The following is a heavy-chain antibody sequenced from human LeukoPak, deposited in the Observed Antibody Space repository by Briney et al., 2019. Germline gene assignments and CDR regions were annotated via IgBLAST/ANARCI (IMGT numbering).Heavy chain of an antibody. D-gene: IGHD4-11*01. Sequence: PSETLSLTCAVSGYSISSDYYWGWIRQPPGKGLEWIGSINHRGSTYYNLSLKSRVTISIDTSKNQFSLNLSSVTAGDTAVYYCARERGGDYSDAFDIWGQGTMVTVSS. CDR2: INHRGST. J-gene: IGHJ3*02. CDR1: GYSISSDYY. CDR3: ARERGGDYSDAFDI. V-gene: IGHV4-38-2*02.